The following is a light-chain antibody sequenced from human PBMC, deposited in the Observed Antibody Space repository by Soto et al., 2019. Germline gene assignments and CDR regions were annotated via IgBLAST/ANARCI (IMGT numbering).Light chain of an antibody. Sequence: QSVLTQPASVSGSLGQSITISCTGTSSDVGGYNYVSWYQQNPGKAPKLIIYEVSHRPSGISGRLSGSKSGNTASLTISGLQAGDEVDYYCSSYTTSNTFVFGTGTKLTVL. V-gene: IGLV2-14*01. CDR1: SSDVGGYNY. J-gene: IGLJ1*01. CDR2: EVS. CDR3: SSYTTSNTFV.